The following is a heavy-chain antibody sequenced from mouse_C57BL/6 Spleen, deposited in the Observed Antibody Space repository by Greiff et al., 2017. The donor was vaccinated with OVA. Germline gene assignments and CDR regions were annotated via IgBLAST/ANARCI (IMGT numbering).Heavy chain of an antibody. J-gene: IGHJ2*01. Sequence: QVQLQQSGAELVRPGTSVKLSCKASGYTFTSYWMHWVKQRPGQGLEWIGVIDPSDSYTNYNQKFKGKATLTVDTSSSTAYMQLSSLTSEDSAVYYCAEGITTVVASFDYWGQGTTLTVSS. CDR2: IDPSDSYT. V-gene: IGHV1-59*01. CDR3: AEGITTVVASFDY. CDR1: GYTFTSYW. D-gene: IGHD1-1*01.